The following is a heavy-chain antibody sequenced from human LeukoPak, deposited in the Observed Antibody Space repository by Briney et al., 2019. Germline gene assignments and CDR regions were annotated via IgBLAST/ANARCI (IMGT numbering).Heavy chain of an antibody. Sequence: PSETLSLTCTVSGYSISSGYYWGWIRQPPGKGLEWIGSIYHSGSTYYNPSLKSRVSISIDTSKNQFSLKLSSVTPADTAVYYCARDSYGSGSSYNDYYYYMDVWGKGTTVTIS. CDR1: GYSISSGYY. V-gene: IGHV4-38-2*02. D-gene: IGHD3-10*01. CDR2: IYHSGST. CDR3: ARDSYGSGSSYNDYYYYMDV. J-gene: IGHJ6*03.